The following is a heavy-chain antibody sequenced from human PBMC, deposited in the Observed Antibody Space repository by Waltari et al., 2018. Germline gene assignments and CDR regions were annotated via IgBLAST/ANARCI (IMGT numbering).Heavy chain of an antibody. CDR3: ARNSDYMDY. CDR2: VNAGNGNT. J-gene: IGHJ4*02. Sequence: QVQLVQSGAEVRKPGASVKVSCKASGYPLTSYAMHWVRQAPGQRLEWMGWVNAGNGNTKYSQKFQSRVTITRDTTASTGYMELSSLRSEDTAVYYCARNSDYMDYWGQGTLVTVSS. CDR1: GYPLTSYA. D-gene: IGHD4-4*01. V-gene: IGHV1-3*01.